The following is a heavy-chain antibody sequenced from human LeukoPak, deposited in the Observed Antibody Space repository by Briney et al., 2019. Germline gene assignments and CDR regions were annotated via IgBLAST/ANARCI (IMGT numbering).Heavy chain of an antibody. CDR1: GGSISSYF. D-gene: IGHD3-22*01. J-gene: IGHJ4*02. V-gene: IGHV4-59*01. Sequence: SETLSLTCTVSGGSISSYFWSWIRQPPGKGLEWIGYIYSSGNTNSHPPLKSRATLSEERSKNQFSLKLTSVTTTHTAVFSWTRVPPGPYDKTDYWGQGSLVTASS. CDR3: TRVPPGPYDKTDY. CDR2: IYSSGNT.